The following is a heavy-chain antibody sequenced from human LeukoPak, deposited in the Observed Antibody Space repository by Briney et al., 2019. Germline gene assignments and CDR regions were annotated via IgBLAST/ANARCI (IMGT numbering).Heavy chain of an antibody. CDR2: IYYSGST. J-gene: IGHJ3*02. V-gene: IGHV4-59*12. CDR3: ARLSVAYDAFDI. Sequence: PSETLSLTCTVSGGSISSYYWSWIRQPPGEGLEWIGFIYYSGSTNQNPSLKSRVTMSVDTSKNQFFLRLSSVTAADTAVYYCARLSVAYDAFDIWGQGTMVTVSS. CDR1: GGSISSYY. D-gene: IGHD6-19*01.